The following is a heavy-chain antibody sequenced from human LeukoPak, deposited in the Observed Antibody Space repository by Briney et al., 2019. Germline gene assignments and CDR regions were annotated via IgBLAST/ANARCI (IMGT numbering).Heavy chain of an antibody. J-gene: IGHJ4*02. CDR3: ANGYSYGRD. V-gene: IGHV4-59*02. D-gene: IGHD5-18*01. Sequence: SETLSLTCTVSGGSVSGYYWSWIRQPPGKGLQWIGYIHYSGSTNYNPSLKSRLTISVDTSKNQFSLKLTSVTAADTAVYYCANGYSYGRDWGQGTLVTVSS. CDR1: GGSVSGYY. CDR2: IHYSGST.